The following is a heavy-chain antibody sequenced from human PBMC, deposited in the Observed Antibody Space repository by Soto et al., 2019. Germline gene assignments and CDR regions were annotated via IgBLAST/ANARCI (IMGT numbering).Heavy chain of an antibody. D-gene: IGHD6-19*01. J-gene: IGHJ4*01. V-gene: IGHV1-69*01. CDR3: ARSGRINPSGIAVFAPAKGNAGVSSFWAY. Sequence: GQGLEWMGGIIPIFGTANYAQKFQGRVTITADESTSTAYMELSSLRSEDTAVYYCARSGRINPSGIAVFAPAKGNAGVSSFWAYRGHGTPVPVSS. CDR2: IIPIFGTA.